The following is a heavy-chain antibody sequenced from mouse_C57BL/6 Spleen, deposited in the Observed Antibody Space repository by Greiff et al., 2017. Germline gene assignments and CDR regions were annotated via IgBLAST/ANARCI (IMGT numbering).Heavy chain of an antibody. J-gene: IGHJ1*03. CDR1: GYTFTSYW. Sequence: QVQLQQSGAELAKPGASVKLSCKASGYTFTSYWMHWVKQRPGQGLEWIGYINPSSGYTKYNQKFKDKATLTADTSSSTAYMQLSSLTYEDSAVYYCARGGYDYDWYFDVWGTGTTVTVSS. CDR2: INPSSGYT. V-gene: IGHV1-7*01. D-gene: IGHD2-4*01. CDR3: ARGGYDYDWYFDV.